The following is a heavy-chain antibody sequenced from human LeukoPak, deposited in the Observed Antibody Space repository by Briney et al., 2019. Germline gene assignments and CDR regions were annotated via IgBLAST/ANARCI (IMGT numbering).Heavy chain of an antibody. CDR2: INQDGSEK. CDR1: GFTFSSYW. Sequence: GGSLRLPCAASGFTFSSYWMSWVRQAPGKGLEWVANINQDGSEKYYVDSVKGRFTISRDNAKNSLYLQMNSLRAEDTAVYYCASMIVVLPAVYDYWGQGTLVTVSS. V-gene: IGHV3-7*01. CDR3: ASMIVVLPAVYDY. D-gene: IGHD2-2*01. J-gene: IGHJ4*02.